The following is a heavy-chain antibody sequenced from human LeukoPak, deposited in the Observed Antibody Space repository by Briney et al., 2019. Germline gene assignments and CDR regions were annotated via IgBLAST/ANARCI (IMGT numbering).Heavy chain of an antibody. CDR3: ARDGVGSSWYRGENWFDP. CDR2: IYTSGIT. V-gene: IGHV4-4*07. Sequence: SETLSLTCTVSNGSISSYFWSWIRQPAGKGLEWIGRIYTSGITNYNPSLKSRVTMSVDTSKNQFSLKLRSVTAADTAVYYCARDGVGSSWYRGENWFDPWGQGTLVTVSS. CDR1: NGSISSYF. J-gene: IGHJ5*02. D-gene: IGHD6-13*01.